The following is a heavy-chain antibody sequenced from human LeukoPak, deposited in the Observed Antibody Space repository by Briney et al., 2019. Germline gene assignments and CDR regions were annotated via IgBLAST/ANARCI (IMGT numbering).Heavy chain of an antibody. CDR3: ARDQRWFDAFDI. CDR1: GFTFSSYS. J-gene: IGHJ3*02. D-gene: IGHD2-15*01. CDR2: INSDGSST. Sequence: GGSLRLSCAASGFTFSSYSMNWVRQAPGKGLVWVSRINSDGSSTSYADSVKGRFTISRDNAKNTLYLQMNSLRAEDTAVYYCARDQRWFDAFDIWGQGTMVTVSS. V-gene: IGHV3-74*01.